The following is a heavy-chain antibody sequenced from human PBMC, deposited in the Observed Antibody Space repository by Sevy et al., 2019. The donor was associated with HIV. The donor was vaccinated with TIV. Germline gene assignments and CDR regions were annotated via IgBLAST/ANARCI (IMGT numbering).Heavy chain of an antibody. Sequence: GESLKISCAASGFTVSSNYMSWVRQAPGKGLEWFSVIYSGGSTYYADSVKGRFTISRDNSKNTLYLQMNSLRAEDTAVYYCARDTIAAAGTGAFDIWGQGTMVTVSS. CDR3: ARDTIAAAGTGAFDI. D-gene: IGHD6-13*01. V-gene: IGHV3-53*01. CDR1: GFTVSSNY. J-gene: IGHJ3*02. CDR2: IYSGGST.